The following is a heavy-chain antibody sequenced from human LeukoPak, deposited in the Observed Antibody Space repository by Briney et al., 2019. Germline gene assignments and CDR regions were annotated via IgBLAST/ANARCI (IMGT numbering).Heavy chain of an antibody. CDR2: IHHSGST. J-gene: IGHJ4*02. D-gene: IGHD5-24*01. Sequence: SSETLSLTCSVSGGSIVSSTFYWGWVRQPPGKGLEWIGIIHHSGSTYYNSSLKSRVTISVDTSKNTLSLKLNSVTAADTAVYYCARENWRDGYVGSKWGQGTLVTVSS. CDR1: GGSIVSSTFY. V-gene: IGHV4-39*07. CDR3: ARENWRDGYVGSK.